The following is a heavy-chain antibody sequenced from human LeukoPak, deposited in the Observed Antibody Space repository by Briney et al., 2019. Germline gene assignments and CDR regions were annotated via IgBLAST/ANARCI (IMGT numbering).Heavy chain of an antibody. J-gene: IGHJ6*03. CDR2: LDPEGGGL. Sequence: ASVKVSCKVSGNSLIYLSMHWVRQAPGKGLEWLGGLDPEGGGLIYAQHLQGRVIMTEDTSTDTGYMELRSLKSEDTGVYYCATVFPQRGYYYMDVWGTGTRVTVSS. CDR3: ATVFPQRGYYYMDV. D-gene: IGHD6-25*01. CDR1: GNSLIYLS. V-gene: IGHV1-24*01.